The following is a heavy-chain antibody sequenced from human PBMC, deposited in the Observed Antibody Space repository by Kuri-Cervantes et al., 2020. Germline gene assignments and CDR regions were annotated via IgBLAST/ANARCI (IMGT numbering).Heavy chain of an antibody. CDR3: ARPYDILTGVRMDV. J-gene: IGHJ6*02. CDR2: IYSGGST. V-gene: IGHV3-53*01. D-gene: IGHD3-9*01. CDR1: GFTVSSNY. Sequence: GESLKISCAASGFTVSSNYMSWVRQAPGKGLEWASVIYSGGSTYYADSVKGRFTVSRDNSKNTLYLQMNSLRAEDTAVYYCARPYDILTGVRMDVWGQGTTVTVSS.